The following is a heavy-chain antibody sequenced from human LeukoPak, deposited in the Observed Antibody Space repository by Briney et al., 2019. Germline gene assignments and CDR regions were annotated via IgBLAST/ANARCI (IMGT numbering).Heavy chain of an antibody. CDR2: ISGSGGST. V-gene: IGHV3-23*01. Sequence: QPGGSLRLSCAASGFTFSSYAMSWVRQAPGKGLEWVSAISGSGGSTYYADSVKGRFTISRDNSKNTLYLQMNSLRAEDTVVYYCAKTMVRGVMDYYYYGMDVWGQGTTVTVSS. D-gene: IGHD3-10*01. J-gene: IGHJ6*02. CDR3: AKTMVRGVMDYYYYGMDV. CDR1: GFTFSSYA.